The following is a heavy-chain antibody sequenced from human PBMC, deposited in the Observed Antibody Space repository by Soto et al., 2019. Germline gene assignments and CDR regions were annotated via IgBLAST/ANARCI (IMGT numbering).Heavy chain of an antibody. J-gene: IGHJ5*02. CDR3: ARLKRITMIVVVNLHTVGFDP. V-gene: IGHV4-39*01. D-gene: IGHD3-22*01. Sequence: SETLSLTCTVSGGSISSSSYYWGWIRQPPGKGLEWIGSIYYSGSTYYNPSLKSRVTISVDTSKNQFSLKLSSVTAADTAVYYCARLKRITMIVVVNLHTVGFDPWGQGTLVTVSS. CDR1: GGSISSSSYY. CDR2: IYYSGST.